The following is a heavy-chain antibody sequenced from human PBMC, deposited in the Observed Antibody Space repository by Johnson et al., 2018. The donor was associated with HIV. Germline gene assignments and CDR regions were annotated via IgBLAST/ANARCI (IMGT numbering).Heavy chain of an antibody. J-gene: IGHJ3*01. CDR1: GFTFDDYA. Sequence: VQLVESGGGLVQPGRSLRLSCAASGFTFDDYAMHWVRQAPGKGLEWVSGISWNTGSLGYAYSVRGRFTISRDNARNSLYLQMNSLRTEDTALYYCAKDSHYDSSGDLLLNALDLWGQGTMVTVSS. V-gene: IGHV3-9*01. CDR3: AKDSHYDSSGDLLLNALDL. CDR2: ISWNTGSL. D-gene: IGHD3-22*01.